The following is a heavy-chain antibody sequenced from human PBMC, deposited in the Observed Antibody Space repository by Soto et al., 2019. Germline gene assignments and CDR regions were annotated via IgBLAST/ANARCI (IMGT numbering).Heavy chain of an antibody. Sequence: QVQLVQSGAEVRKPGASVKVSCKASGYTFTSSGISWLRQAPGQGLEWMGWISTYNGDTNDAPKFQDRGTMTIDRSTSTAYMELRSLRSDDAAVYYCARAGAAPYYYSGMDVWGQGTRVTVSS. V-gene: IGHV1-18*01. CDR3: ARAGAAPYYYSGMDV. CDR1: GYTFTSSG. J-gene: IGHJ6*02. D-gene: IGHD2-15*01. CDR2: ISTYNGDT.